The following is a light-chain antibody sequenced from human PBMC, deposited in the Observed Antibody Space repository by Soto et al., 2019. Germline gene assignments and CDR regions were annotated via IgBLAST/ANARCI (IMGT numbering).Light chain of an antibody. CDR1: SSDIGRYDY. Sequence: QSALTQPASVSGSPGQSITISCTGTSSDIGRYDYVSWYQQFPGKAPKLMIYRVINRPSGVSDRFSGSKSGNSASLTVSGLQAEDEADYYCSSYAGSNNYVVFGGGTKLTVL. CDR3: SSYAGSNNYVV. V-gene: IGLV2-14*03. J-gene: IGLJ2*01. CDR2: RVI.